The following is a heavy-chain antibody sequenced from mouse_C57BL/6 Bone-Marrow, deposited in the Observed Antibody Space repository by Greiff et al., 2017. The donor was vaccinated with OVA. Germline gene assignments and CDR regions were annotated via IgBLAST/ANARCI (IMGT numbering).Heavy chain of an antibody. CDR3: ARQGYYYGSSSYWYFEV. CDR1: GFTFSSYT. Sequence: EVQGVESGGGLVKPGGSLKLSCAASGFTFSSYTMSWVRQTPEKRLEWVATISGGGGNTYYPDSVKGRFTISRDNAKNTLYLQMSSLRSEDTALYYCARQGYYYGSSSYWYFEVWGTGTTVTVSS. V-gene: IGHV5-9*01. CDR2: ISGGGGNT. J-gene: IGHJ1*03. D-gene: IGHD1-1*01.